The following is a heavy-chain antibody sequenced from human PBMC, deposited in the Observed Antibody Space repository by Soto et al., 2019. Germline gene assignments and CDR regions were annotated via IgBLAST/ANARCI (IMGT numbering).Heavy chain of an antibody. J-gene: IGHJ4*02. D-gene: IGHD2-2*01. CDR1: GFMFSNHG. CDR2: IWSDGNNR. Sequence: GGSLRLSCAASGFMFSNHGMHWVRQAPGKGLEWVAVIWSDGNNRYYADSVKGRFTISRDNSKNTLYLQMNSLRAEGTAIYYCAKGSSTSRPYYFDYWGRGTLVTVSS. CDR3: AKGSSTSRPYYFDY. V-gene: IGHV3-33*06.